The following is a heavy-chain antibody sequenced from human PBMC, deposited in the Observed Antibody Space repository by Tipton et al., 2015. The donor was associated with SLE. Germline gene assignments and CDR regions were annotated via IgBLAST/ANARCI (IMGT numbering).Heavy chain of an antibody. V-gene: IGHV3-30*04. CDR3: AAGVMTGTTAVDY. CDR1: GFTFSSYA. CDR2: ISYDGTNK. Sequence: SLRLSCVGSGFTFSSYAMHWVRQSPGKGLEWVSVISYDGTNKYYADSVKGRFTMSRDNSKNRVFLQMNSLRGEDTAVYYCAAGVMTGTTAVDYWGQGTLVTVSS. J-gene: IGHJ4*02. D-gene: IGHD1-7*01.